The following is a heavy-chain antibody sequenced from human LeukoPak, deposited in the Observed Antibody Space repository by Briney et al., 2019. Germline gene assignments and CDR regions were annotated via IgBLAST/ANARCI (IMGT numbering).Heavy chain of an antibody. Sequence: APVKVSCKASEYXFTDYYIHWVRQAPGQGLQWMGWINPNSGDTNYAQKFQGRVTMTRDPSISTAYMALSRLRSDDTAVYYCARDAWLVGTTNLYYFDYWGQGTLVTVSS. CDR2: INPNSGDT. J-gene: IGHJ4*02. D-gene: IGHD1-26*01. CDR1: EYXFTDYY. V-gene: IGHV1-2*02. CDR3: ARDAWLVGTTNLYYFDY.